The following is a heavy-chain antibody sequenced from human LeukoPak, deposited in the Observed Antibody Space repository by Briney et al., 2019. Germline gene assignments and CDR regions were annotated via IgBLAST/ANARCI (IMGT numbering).Heavy chain of an antibody. D-gene: IGHD5-18*01. CDR3: ARNVDTAMVFDY. CDR1: GGSISSYY. V-gene: IGHV4-59*01. J-gene: IGHJ4*02. CDR2: IYYSGST. Sequence: SETLSLTCTVSGGSISSYYWSWIRQPPGKGLEWIGYIYYSGSTNYNPSLKSRVTISVDTSKNQFSLKLSSVTAADTAVYYCARNVDTAMVFDYWGQGTLVTVSS.